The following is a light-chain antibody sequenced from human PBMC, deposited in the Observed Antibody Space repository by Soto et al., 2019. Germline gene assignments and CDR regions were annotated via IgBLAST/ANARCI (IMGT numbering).Light chain of an antibody. CDR2: DNN. V-gene: IGLV1-51*01. J-gene: IGLJ2*01. CDR3: GTWDSSLSAVV. CDR1: SSNIGNSY. Sequence: QSALTQPPSVSAAPGQKVTISCSGSSSNIGNSYVSWYQQLPGTAPKLLIYDNNKRPSGIPDRFSGSKSGTSATLGITGLQTGDEADYYCGTWDSSLSAVVFGGGTKLTVL.